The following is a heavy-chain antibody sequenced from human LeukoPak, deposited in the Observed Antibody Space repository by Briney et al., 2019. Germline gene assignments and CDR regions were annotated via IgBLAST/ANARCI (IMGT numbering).Heavy chain of an antibody. D-gene: IGHD3-16*01. Sequence: GGPLRLSCAASGFTFSNAPMNWVRQAPGKGLEWVGRIKRKTDGGTIDYAAPVKGRFTISRDDSKTTLYLQMNSLKTEDAAVYYCITGANWGQGTLVTVSS. J-gene: IGHJ4*02. V-gene: IGHV3-15*01. CDR1: GFTFSNAP. CDR3: ITGAN. CDR2: IKRKTDGGTI.